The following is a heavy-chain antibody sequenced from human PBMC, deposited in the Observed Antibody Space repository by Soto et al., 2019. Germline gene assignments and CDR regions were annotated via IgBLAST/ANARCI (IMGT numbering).Heavy chain of an antibody. D-gene: IGHD6-13*01. J-gene: IGHJ5*02. CDR1: GGSISNYY. CDR3: AGGVPAAGTDWFDP. Sequence: KTSETLSLTCTVSGGSISNYYWSWIRQPAEKRLEWIGRVSSTGSTYYNPSLKSRVTISVDTSKNQVSLNLTSVTAADTAVYYCAGGVPAAGTDWFDPWGQGTLVTVSS. V-gene: IGHV4-4*07. CDR2: VSSTGST.